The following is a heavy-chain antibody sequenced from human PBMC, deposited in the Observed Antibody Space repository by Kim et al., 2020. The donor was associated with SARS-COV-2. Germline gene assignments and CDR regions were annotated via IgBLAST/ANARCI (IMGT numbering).Heavy chain of an antibody. J-gene: IGHJ4*02. V-gene: IGHV3-48*02. Sequence: GGSLRLSCATSGFTFSSYSLNWVRQTPGKGLEWISYISGSLTSFAIHYADSVNGRFTISRDDARNSLYLQMNSLRDEDTAVYYCVRDHHYGFDFWGRGTLVSVSS. CDR3: VRDHHYGFDF. D-gene: IGHD3-10*01. CDR1: GFTFSSYS. CDR2: ISGSLTSFAI.